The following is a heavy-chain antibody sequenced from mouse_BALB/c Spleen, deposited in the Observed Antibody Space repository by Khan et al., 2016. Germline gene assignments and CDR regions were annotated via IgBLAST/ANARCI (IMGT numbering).Heavy chain of an antibody. J-gene: IGHJ2*01. CDR2: INTYTGEP. V-gene: IGHV9-3-1*01. CDR1: AYTFTNYG. CDR3: AREPLALDY. Sequence: QIQLVQSGPELKKPGETVKISCKASAYTFTNYGMNWVKQAPGKGLKWMGWINTYTGEPTYADDFKGRFAFSLETSASTAYLQINNFKNEDTATYFCAREPLALDYWGQGTTLTVSS.